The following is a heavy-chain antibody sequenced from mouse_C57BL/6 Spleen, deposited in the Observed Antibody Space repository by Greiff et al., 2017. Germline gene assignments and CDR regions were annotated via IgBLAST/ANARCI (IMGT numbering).Heavy chain of an antibody. CDR2: IYPGSGST. CDR1: GYTFTSYW. J-gene: IGHJ2*01. Sequence: QVQLQQPGAELVKPGASVKMSCKASGYTFTSYWITWVKQRPGQGLEWIGGIYPGSGSTNYNEKFKSKATLTLDTSSSTAYMQLSSLTSEDSAVYYCARHDEAFDYWGQGTTLTVSS. CDR3: ARHDEAFDY. D-gene: IGHD2-12*01. V-gene: IGHV1-55*01.